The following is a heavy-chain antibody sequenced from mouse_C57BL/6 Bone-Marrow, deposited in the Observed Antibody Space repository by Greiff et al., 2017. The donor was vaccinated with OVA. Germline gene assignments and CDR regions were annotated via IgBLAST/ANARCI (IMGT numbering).Heavy chain of an antibody. CDR3: ARSLYYGMGFAY. CDR1: GYTFTDYY. J-gene: IGHJ3*01. V-gene: IGHV1-19*01. Sequence: VQLQQSGPVLVKPGASVKMSCKASGYTFTDYYMNWVKQSHGKSLEWIGVINPYNGGTSYNQKFKGKATLTVDKSSSTAYMELNSLTSEDSAVYYRARSLYYGMGFAYWGQGTLVTVSA. D-gene: IGHD1-1*01. CDR2: INPYNGGT.